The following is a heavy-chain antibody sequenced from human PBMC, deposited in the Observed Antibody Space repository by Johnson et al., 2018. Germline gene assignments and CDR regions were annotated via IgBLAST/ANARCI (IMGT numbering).Heavy chain of an antibody. V-gene: IGHV4-59*01. CDR1: SGSISNYY. Sequence: QVQLQESGPVLVKPSETLSLTCTVSSGSISNYYWSWIRQPPGKGLEWIGYISYSGSTNYNPSLKSRVTISVDTSKNQFSLKLSSVTAADTAVYYCAREGPEEYFQHWVQVTLVTVSS. J-gene: IGHJ1*01. CDR2: ISYSGST. CDR3: AREGPEEYFQH.